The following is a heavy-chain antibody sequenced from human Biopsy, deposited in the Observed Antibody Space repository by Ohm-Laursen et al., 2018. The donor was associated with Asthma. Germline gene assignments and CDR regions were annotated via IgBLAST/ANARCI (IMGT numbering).Heavy chain of an antibody. CDR1: GLTSSGYY. V-gene: IGHV4-34*01. J-gene: IGHJ6*02. Sequence: TLSLTCSMFGLTSSGYYWTWIRQPPGKGLEWIGESDHRGNTNTNPTLKSRITISKDKSANEFSQKMRSVTAADTAIYYCARGPECSGLDIWGQGTTVTVSS. D-gene: IGHD3-3*01. CDR3: ARGPECSGLDI. CDR2: SDHRGNT.